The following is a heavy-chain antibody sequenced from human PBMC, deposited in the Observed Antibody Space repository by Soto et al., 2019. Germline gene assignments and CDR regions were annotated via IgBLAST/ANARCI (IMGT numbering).Heavy chain of an antibody. CDR2: MNPNSGNT. J-gene: IGHJ5*02. D-gene: IGHD6-19*01. V-gene: IGHV1-8*01. CDR3: ARPVAGPPWFDP. CDR1: GYTFTSYD. Sequence: QVQLVQSGAEVKKPGASVKVACKASGYTFTSYDINWVRQATGPGLEWMGWMNPNSGNTGYAQKFQGRVTMTRNTSISTAYMELSSLRSEDTAVYYCARPVAGPPWFDPWGQGTLVTVSS.